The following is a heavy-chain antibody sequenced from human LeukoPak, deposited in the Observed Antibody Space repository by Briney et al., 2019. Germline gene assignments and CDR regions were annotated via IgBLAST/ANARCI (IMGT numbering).Heavy chain of an antibody. D-gene: IGHD2-15*01. V-gene: IGHV3-23*01. CDR2: ISNTGGNT. Sequence: GGSLRLSCAAPGSSFNTYAMSWVRQAPGKGLEWVSAISNTGGNTYYADSVKGRFTISRDKSKNTLSLQMNSLRAEDTAVYYCAQQVGYCSSGSCYFTYWGQGTLVTVSS. J-gene: IGHJ1*01. CDR1: GSSFNTYA. CDR3: AQQVGYCSSGSCYFTY.